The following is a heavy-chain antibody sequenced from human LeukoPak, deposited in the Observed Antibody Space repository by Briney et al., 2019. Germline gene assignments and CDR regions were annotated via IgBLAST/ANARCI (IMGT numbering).Heavy chain of an antibody. J-gene: IGHJ4*02. CDR1: GGSIRGYY. Sequence: SETLSLTCSVSGGSIRGYYWSWIRQPPGKALEWIGYIYYGGSANYRPSLKSRVTLSIDTSKNQFSLKLSSVTAADTAVYYCARAHTLFRGQSNHFDYWGQGTLVTVSS. CDR3: ARAHTLFRGQSNHFDY. D-gene: IGHD3-10*01. V-gene: IGHV4-59*08. CDR2: IYYGGSA.